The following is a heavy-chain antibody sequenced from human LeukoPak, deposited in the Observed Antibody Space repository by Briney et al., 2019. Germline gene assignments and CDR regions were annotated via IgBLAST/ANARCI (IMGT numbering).Heavy chain of an antibody. J-gene: IGHJ6*03. V-gene: IGHV3-7*01. CDR2: IKQDGSEK. CDR3: ARAPFWVVVVPAATPLDYYYYMDV. CDR1: GFTFSSYW. D-gene: IGHD2-2*01. Sequence: GGSLRLSCAASGFTFSSYWMTWVRQAPGKGLEWVANIKQDGSEKYYVDSVKGRFTISRDNAKNSLYLQMNSLRAEDTAVYYCARAPFWVVVVPAATPLDYYYYMDVWGKGTTVTVSS.